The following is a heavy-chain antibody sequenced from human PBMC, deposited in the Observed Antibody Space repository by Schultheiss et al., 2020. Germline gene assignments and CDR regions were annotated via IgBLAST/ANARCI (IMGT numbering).Heavy chain of an antibody. CDR2: TYYSGST. CDR3: ARERQQLDNWFDP. D-gene: IGHD6-13*01. J-gene: IGHJ5*02. Sequence: SETLSLTCTVSGDSISSGGYYWSWIRQHPGKGLEWIGYTYYSGSTYYNPSLNSRVTISVDTSKNQFSLKLSSVTAADTAVYYCARERQQLDNWFDPWGQGTLVTVSS. CDR1: GDSISSGGYY. V-gene: IGHV4-31*03.